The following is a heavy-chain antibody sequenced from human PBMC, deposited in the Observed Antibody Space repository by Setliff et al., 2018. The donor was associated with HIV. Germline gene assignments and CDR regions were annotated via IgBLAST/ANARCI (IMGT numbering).Heavy chain of an antibody. Sequence: ASVKVSCKASGYTFSNHTIHWVRQAPGKRPEWRGWLNAGYGNTKYSQKLQGRVTITRDISASTAYMELSSLRSEDTAVYYCARSGLVYDDVLTGPPTDYWGQGTLVTVSS. CDR2: LNAGYGNT. D-gene: IGHD3-9*01. V-gene: IGHV1-3*01. CDR3: ARSGLVYDDVLTGPPTDY. J-gene: IGHJ4*02. CDR1: GYTFSNHT.